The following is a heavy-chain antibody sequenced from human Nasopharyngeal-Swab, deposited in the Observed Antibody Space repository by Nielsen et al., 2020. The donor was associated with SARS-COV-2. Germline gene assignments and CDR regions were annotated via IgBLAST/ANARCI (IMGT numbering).Heavy chain of an antibody. J-gene: IGHJ6*03. CDR1: GFTFSVYW. V-gene: IGHV3-7*05. D-gene: IGHD3-10*01. CDR2: IKQDGTET. CDR3: ARDLINYHHYYLDV. Sequence: GESLKISCAASGFTFSVYWMTWVRQAPGKGLEGVANIKQDGTETNYLDSVKGRFTVSRDNARNSVYLQMDSLRAEDTAVYYCARDLINYHHYYLDVWGRGTTVAVSS.